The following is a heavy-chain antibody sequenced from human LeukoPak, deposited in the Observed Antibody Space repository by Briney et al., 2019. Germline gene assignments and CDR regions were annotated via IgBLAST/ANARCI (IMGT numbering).Heavy chain of an antibody. Sequence: PGGSLRLSCAASGFIFSSYGMYWVRQAPGKGLEWVTFIRYDGSNKYYADSVKGRFTISRDNSKNTLYLHMNNLRVEDTAVYYCAKIQSSGWSLYGFDVWGQGTMVTVSS. CDR2: IRYDGSNK. CDR1: GFIFSSYG. V-gene: IGHV3-30*02. CDR3: AKIQSSGWSLYGFDV. J-gene: IGHJ3*01. D-gene: IGHD6-19*01.